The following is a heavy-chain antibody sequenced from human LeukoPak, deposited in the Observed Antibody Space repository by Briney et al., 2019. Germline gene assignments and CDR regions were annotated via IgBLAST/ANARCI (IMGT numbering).Heavy chain of an antibody. CDR2: IYSSCST. CDR3: AKSGGYGLIDY. J-gene: IGHJ4*02. Sequence: SETLSLTCTVSGDSISGSGYYWGRIRQPPGKVLEWIGSIYSSCSTYYNASLQSRFTLSIETAKIQISLRLNSVPAADTAMYYCAKSGGYGLIDYWGQGTLVTVSS. D-gene: IGHD1-26*01. CDR1: GDSISGSGYY. V-gene: IGHV4-39*01.